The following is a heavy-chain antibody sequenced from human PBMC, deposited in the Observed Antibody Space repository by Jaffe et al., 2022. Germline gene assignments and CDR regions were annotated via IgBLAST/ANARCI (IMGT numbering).Heavy chain of an antibody. Sequence: QVQLVQSGAEVKKPGASVKVSCKASGYTFTSYAMHWVRQAPGQRLEWMGWINAGNGNTKYSQKFQGRVTITRDTSASTAYMELSSLRSEDTAVYYCARDRCTGGVCRYEGVWFDPWGQGTLVTVSS. D-gene: IGHD2-8*02. V-gene: IGHV1-3*01. J-gene: IGHJ5*02. CDR3: ARDRCTGGVCRYEGVWFDP. CDR1: GYTFTSYA. CDR2: INAGNGNT.